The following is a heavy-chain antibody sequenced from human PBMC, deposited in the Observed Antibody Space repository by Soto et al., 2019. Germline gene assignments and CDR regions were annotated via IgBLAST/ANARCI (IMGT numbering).Heavy chain of an antibody. D-gene: IGHD5-18*01. V-gene: IGHV4-4*02. J-gene: IGHJ4*02. CDR2: IYHSGST. CDR1: GGSISSSNW. Sequence: PSETLSLTCAVSGGSISSSNWCSWVRQPPGKGLEWIGEIYHSGSTNYNPSLKSRVTISVDKSKNQFSLKLSSVTAADTAVYYCARASRGYSYAPPFDYWGQGTLVTVSS. CDR3: ARASRGYSYAPPFDY.